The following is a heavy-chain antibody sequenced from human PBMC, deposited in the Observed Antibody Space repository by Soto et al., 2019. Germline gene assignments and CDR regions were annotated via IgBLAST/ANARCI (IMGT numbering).Heavy chain of an antibody. CDR2: IIPILGIA. CDR3: ARDPKTWGRMATIDLYYFDY. V-gene: IGHV1-69*08. J-gene: IGHJ4*02. Sequence: QVQLVQSGAEVKKPGSSVKVSCKASGGTFSSYTISWVRQAPGQGLEWMGRIIPILGIANYAQKFQGRVTITADKSTSTAYMELSSLRSEDTAVYYCARDPKTWGRMATIDLYYFDYWGQGTLVTVSS. D-gene: IGHD5-12*01. CDR1: GGTFSSYT.